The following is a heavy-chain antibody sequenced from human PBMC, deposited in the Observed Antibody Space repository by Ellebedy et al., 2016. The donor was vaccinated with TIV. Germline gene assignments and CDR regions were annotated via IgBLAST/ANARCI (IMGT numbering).Heavy chain of an antibody. Sequence: PGGSVRLSCAASGFTFSSYAMSWVRQAPGKGLEWVSAISGSGGSTYYADSVKGRFTISRDNSKNTLYLQMNSLRAEDTAVYYCAADAGRVRDAFDIWGQGTMVTVSS. J-gene: IGHJ3*02. CDR2: ISGSGGST. D-gene: IGHD2-15*01. V-gene: IGHV3-23*01. CDR1: GFTFSSYA. CDR3: AADAGRVRDAFDI.